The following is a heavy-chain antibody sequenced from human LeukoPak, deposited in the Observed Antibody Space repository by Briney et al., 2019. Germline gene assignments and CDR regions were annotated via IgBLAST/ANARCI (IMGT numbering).Heavy chain of an antibody. CDR3: AREAPYYYDSSGYFDY. CDR1: GFTFDDYA. J-gene: IGHJ4*02. CDR2: IYSGGST. V-gene: IGHV3-53*01. D-gene: IGHD3-22*01. Sequence: GRSLRLSCAASGFTFDDYAMHWVRQAPGKGLEWVSVIYSGGSTYYADSVKGRFTISRDNSKNTLYLQMNSLRAEDTAVYYCAREAPYYYDSSGYFDYWGQGTLVTVSS.